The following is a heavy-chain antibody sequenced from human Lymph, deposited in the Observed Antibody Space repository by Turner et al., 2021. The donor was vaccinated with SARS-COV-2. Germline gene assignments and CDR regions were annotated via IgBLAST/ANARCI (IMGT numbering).Heavy chain of an antibody. J-gene: IGHJ3*02. V-gene: IGHV1-69*04. Sequence: QVQLVQSGAEVKKPGSSVKVSCKASGGTFSTYVISWVRQAPGQGLEWMGSIIPILGIANYAQKFQNRVTITADKTTSTAYMELSSLRSEDTAVYHCSRRHSGNYDAFDIWGQGTMVTVSS. CDR1: GGTFSTYV. CDR2: IIPILGIA. CDR3: SRRHSGNYDAFDI. D-gene: IGHD1-26*01.